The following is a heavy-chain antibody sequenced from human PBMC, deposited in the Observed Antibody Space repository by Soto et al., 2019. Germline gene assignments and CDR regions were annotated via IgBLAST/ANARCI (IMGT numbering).Heavy chain of an antibody. J-gene: IGHJ4*02. CDR1: GGSFSGYH. V-gene: IGHV4-34*01. CDR3: AIFAGATTVTRGNPGDY. Sequence: PSETLSLTCAVYGGSFSGYHWSWFRQPPGKGLEWIGEINPSGSINYNPSLKSRVTISVDTSKNQFSLNLSSVTAADTAVYYCAIFAGATTVTRGNPGDYWGQGTLVTVSS. D-gene: IGHD4-4*01. CDR2: INPSGSI.